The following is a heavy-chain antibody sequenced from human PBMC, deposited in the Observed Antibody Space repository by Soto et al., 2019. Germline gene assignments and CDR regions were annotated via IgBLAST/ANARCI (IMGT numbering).Heavy chain of an antibody. CDR3: ARDAPGDGSGRRAFDI. V-gene: IGHV3-33*01. D-gene: IGHD3-10*01. Sequence: SLRLSCAASGLTFSSYGMHWVRQAPGKVLEWVAVMWYDGSNKYYADSVKGRFTISRDNSKNTLYLQMNSLRAEDTAVYYCARDAPGDGSGRRAFDIWGQGTMVTVSS. CDR2: MWYDGSNK. J-gene: IGHJ3*02. CDR1: GLTFSSYG.